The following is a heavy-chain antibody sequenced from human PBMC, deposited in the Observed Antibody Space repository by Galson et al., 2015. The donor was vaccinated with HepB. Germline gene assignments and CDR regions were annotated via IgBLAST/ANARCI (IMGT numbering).Heavy chain of an antibody. J-gene: IGHJ5*02. D-gene: IGHD2-21*01. CDR1: GGSIDTYH. CDR3: AREGAISYWLDP. V-gene: IGHV4-59*01. Sequence: SENLSLTCTVSGGSIDTYHWSWIRQPPGKGLEWIGYVFYSGSTNYNPSLKSRVTISVDTSKNQFSLKLSSVTAADTAVYYCAREGAISYWLDPWGQGTLVTVSS. CDR2: VFYSGST.